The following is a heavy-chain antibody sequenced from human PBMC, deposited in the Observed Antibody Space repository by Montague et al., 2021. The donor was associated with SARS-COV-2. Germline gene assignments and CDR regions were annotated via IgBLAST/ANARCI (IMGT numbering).Heavy chain of an antibody. D-gene: IGHD3-9*01. Sequence: SLRLSCAASGFTVSSNYLSWVRQAPGKGLERVSVIYSGGSTYYADAVXXLFTISRDNSKNTLYLQMNSLRAEDTAVYYCARDRRYYDILTGYYSAFDIWGQGTLVTVSS. J-gene: IGHJ4*02. V-gene: IGHV3-53*01. CDR2: IYSGGST. CDR1: GFTVSSNY. CDR3: ARDRRYYDILTGYYSAFDI.